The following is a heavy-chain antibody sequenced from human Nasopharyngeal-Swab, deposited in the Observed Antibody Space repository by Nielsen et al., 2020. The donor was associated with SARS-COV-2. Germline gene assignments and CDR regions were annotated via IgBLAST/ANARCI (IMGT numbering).Heavy chain of an antibody. Sequence: ASVKVSCKASGYTFTSYDINWVRQATGRGLEWMGWMNPNSGNTGYAQKFQGRVTMTRNTSISTAYMELSSLRSEDTAVYYCARGFIVATIFHYYYCMDVWGKGTTVTVSS. J-gene: IGHJ6*03. D-gene: IGHD5-12*01. CDR2: MNPNSGNT. CDR3: ARGFIVATIFHYYYCMDV. CDR1: GYTFTSYD. V-gene: IGHV1-8*01.